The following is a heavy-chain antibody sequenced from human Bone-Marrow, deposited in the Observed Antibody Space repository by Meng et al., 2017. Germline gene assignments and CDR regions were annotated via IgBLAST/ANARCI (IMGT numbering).Heavy chain of an antibody. D-gene: IGHD5-24*01. CDR2: IYHSGTA. V-gene: IGHV4-30-2*01. Sequence: QLQLPESGQGLVKPSETLCLTCAVCGGSISSDNYPWSWIRQPPGKGLESMRYIYHSGTAYYNPSLESRVTISVDRSKNQFSLKLSSVTAADTAVYYCARGDGYNRYFDYWGQGTLVTVSS. CDR3: ARGDGYNRYFDY. CDR1: GGSISSDNYP. J-gene: IGHJ4*02.